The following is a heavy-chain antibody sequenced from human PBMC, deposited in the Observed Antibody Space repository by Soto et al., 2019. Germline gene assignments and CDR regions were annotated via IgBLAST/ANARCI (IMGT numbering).Heavy chain of an antibody. D-gene: IGHD6-19*01. CDR3: ARVEAVAGLYNYHGLDV. CDR2: IVPIFGTT. CDR1: GGTFSNYA. J-gene: IGHJ6*02. V-gene: IGHV1-69*12. Sequence: QVQLVQSGAEVKKPGSSVKVSCKVSGGTFSNYAIDWVRLAPGHGLEWMGGIVPIFGTTYYTQKFQGRATIIVDESTATAYLEMSSLRSEDTAIYYCARVEAVAGLYNYHGLDVWGQGTAVTVSS.